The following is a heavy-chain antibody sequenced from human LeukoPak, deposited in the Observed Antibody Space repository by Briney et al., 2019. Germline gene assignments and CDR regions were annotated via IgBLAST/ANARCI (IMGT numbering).Heavy chain of an antibody. V-gene: IGHV4-39*01. J-gene: IGHJ2*01. Sequence: SETLSLTCTVSGGSISTSYYYWGWIRQPPGKGLEWIGSIYYTRSTYYNPSLKSRVTISVDTSKNQFSLKLTSVTAADTAVYYCARGVTMIVVVIHDWYFDLWGRGTLVTVSS. D-gene: IGHD3-22*01. CDR3: ARGVTMIVVVIHDWYFDL. CDR1: GGSISTSYYY. CDR2: IYYTRST.